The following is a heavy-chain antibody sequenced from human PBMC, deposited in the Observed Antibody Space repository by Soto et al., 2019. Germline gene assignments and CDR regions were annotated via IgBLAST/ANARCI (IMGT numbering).Heavy chain of an antibody. CDR3: ARQRIYATIASRPDFRYYMDV. CDR2: IYYSGST. CDR1: GGSIDTHY. J-gene: IGHJ6*03. Sequence: SETLSLTCTVSGGSIDTHYWSWIRQPPGKGLEWIGYIYYSGSTNYNPSLKSRVIMSVDTSKNQFSLRLNSVTAADTAVYYCARQRIYATIASRPDFRYYMDVWGKGTTVTVSS. D-gene: IGHD6-6*01. V-gene: IGHV4-59*08.